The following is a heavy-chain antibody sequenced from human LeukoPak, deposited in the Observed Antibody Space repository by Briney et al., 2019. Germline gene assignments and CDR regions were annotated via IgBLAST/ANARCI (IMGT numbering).Heavy chain of an antibody. CDR1: GGSISTKNSY. CDR2: VYFSGST. D-gene: IGHD3-16*01. CDR3: VRQSIGISPPYDGVSAL. J-gene: IGHJ4*02. V-gene: IGHV4-39*01. Sequence: SETLSLTCSVSGGSISTKNSYWGWIRQPPGKGLEYIGSVYFSGSTFYNPALRSRLTISIDTSKKQFSLRLSSVTAADTAVYYCVRQSIGISPPYDGVSALWGQGTLVSVSS.